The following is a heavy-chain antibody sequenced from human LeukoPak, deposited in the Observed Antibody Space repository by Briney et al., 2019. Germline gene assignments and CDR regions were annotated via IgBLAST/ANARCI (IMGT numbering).Heavy chain of an antibody. CDR3: ARGVVVVTAIPFDY. V-gene: IGHV1-18*01. CDR1: GYTFTRYG. D-gene: IGHD2-21*02. Sequence: ASVNVSCTASGYTFTRYGISWVRQAPGQGREWMGWISAYNGNTNYAQKFQGRVTMTTDTSTSTAYMELRSLRSDDTAVYYCARGVVVVTAIPFDYWGQGTLVTVSS. J-gene: IGHJ4*02. CDR2: ISAYNGNT.